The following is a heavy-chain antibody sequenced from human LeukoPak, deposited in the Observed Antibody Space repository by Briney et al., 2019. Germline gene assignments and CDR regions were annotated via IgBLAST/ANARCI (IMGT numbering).Heavy chain of an antibody. J-gene: IGHJ4*02. V-gene: IGHV4-59*08. Sequence: SETLSLTCTVSGGSISSYYWSWIRQPPGKGLEWIGYIYYSGSTNYNPSLKSRVTISVDTSKNQFSLKLSSVTAADTAAYYCASNYYGSGSLDYWGQGNLVTVSS. CDR2: IYYSGST. CDR1: GGSISSYY. CDR3: ASNYYGSGSLDY. D-gene: IGHD3-10*01.